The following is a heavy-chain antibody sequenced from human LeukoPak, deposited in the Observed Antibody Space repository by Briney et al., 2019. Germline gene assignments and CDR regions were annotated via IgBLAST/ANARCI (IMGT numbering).Heavy chain of an antibody. CDR2: ISSSSSNI. Sequence: GGSLRLSCAASGFTFSSYSMNWVRQAPGKGLEWVSSISSSSSNIYYADSVKGRFTISRDESRNTVYLQMNDLRVEDTAIYYCAKANWVSNADAVWWGQGTRVTVSS. V-gene: IGHV3-21*04. D-gene: IGHD1-1*01. CDR3: AKANWVSNADAVW. CDR1: GFTFSSYS. J-gene: IGHJ4*02.